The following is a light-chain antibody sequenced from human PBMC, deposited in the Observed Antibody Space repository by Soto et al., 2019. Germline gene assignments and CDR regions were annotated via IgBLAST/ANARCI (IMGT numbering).Light chain of an antibody. CDR1: SSDVGSYDR. CDR2: EVS. V-gene: IGLV2-18*02. J-gene: IGLJ1*01. Sequence: QSALTQPPSVSGSPGQSVTISCTGTSSDVGSYDRVSWYQQPPGTAPKLIIYEVSYRPSGVPDRFSGSKSGNMASLTISGLQAEDEADYYCSSYTSSSTPYVFGTGTKLTVL. CDR3: SSYTSSSTPYV.